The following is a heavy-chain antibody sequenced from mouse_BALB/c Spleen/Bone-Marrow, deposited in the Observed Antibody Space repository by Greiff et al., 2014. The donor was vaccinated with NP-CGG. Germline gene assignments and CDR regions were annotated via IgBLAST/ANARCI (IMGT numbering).Heavy chain of an antibody. CDR2: IYPGNSDT. V-gene: IGHV1-5*01. CDR3: ARGLRWCFDV. J-gene: IGHJ1*01. CDR1: GYSLTSYW. D-gene: IGHD1-1*01. Sequence: DVQLVESGTVLARPGASVKMSCKASGYSLTSYWMHWVKERPGQGLEWIGAIYPGNSDTSYNQKFKGKAKLTAVTSASTAYMELSSLTNEDSAVYYCARGLRWCFDVWGAGTTVTVSS.